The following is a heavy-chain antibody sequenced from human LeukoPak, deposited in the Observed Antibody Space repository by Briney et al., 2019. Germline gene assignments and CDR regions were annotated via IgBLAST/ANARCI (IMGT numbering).Heavy chain of an antibody. J-gene: IGHJ6*02. Sequence: PGGSPRLSCAASGFTFSSYGMHWVRQAPGKGLEWVAVISYDGSNKYYADSVKGRFTISRDNSKNTLYMQMNSLRAEDTAVYYCAKASYREYCSSTSCPRGYYYGMDVWGQGTTVTVSS. CDR2: ISYDGSNK. CDR3: AKASYREYCSSTSCPRGYYYGMDV. V-gene: IGHV3-30*18. D-gene: IGHD2-2*01. CDR1: GFTFSSYG.